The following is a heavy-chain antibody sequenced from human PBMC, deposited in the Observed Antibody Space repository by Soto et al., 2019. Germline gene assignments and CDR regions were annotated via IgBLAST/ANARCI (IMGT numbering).Heavy chain of an antibody. CDR2: IYYSGST. CDR1: GGSISSSSYY. CDR3: ARPMTSVRTEYYYMDV. V-gene: IGHV4-39*01. D-gene: IGHD2-2*01. J-gene: IGHJ6*03. Sequence: PETLSLTCTVSGGSISSSSYYWGWIRQPPGKGLEWIGSIYYSGSTYYNPSLKSRVTISVDTSKNQFSLKLSSVTAADTAVYYCARPMTSVRTEYYYMDVWGKGTTVTVSS.